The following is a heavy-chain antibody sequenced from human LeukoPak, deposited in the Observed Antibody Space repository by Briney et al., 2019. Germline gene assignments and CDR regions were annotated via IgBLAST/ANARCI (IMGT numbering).Heavy chain of an antibody. CDR3: AREAYCGGDSYSGSSY. J-gene: IGHJ4*02. CDR1: GGSFSGYY. V-gene: IGHV4-34*01. D-gene: IGHD2-21*02. Sequence: SETLSLTCAVYGGSFSGYYWSWIRQPPGKGLEWIGEINHSGSTNYNPSLKSRVTISVDTSKNQFSLKLSSVTAADTAVYYCAREAYCGGDSYSGSSYWGQGTLVTVSS. CDR2: INHSGST.